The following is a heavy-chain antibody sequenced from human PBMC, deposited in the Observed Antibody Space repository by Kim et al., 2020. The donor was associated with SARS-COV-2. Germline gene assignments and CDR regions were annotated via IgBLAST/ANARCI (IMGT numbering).Heavy chain of an antibody. CDR2: ISSSSSYI. V-gene: IGHV3-21*01. J-gene: IGHJ4*02. Sequence: GGSLRLSCAASGFTFSSYSMNWVRQAPGKGLEWVSSISSSSSYIYYADSVKGRFTISRDNAKNSLYLQMNSLRAEDTAVYYCARELLAYCGGDCYSCDYWGQGTLVTVSS. CDR1: GFTFSSYS. CDR3: ARELLAYCGGDCYSCDY. D-gene: IGHD2-21*02.